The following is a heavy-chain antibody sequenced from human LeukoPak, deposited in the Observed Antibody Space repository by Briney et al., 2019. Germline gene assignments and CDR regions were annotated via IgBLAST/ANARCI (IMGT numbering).Heavy chain of an antibody. CDR2: ISATGNYI. CDR3: ARRRYCSTTSCPDAFDI. V-gene: IGHV3-21*01. D-gene: IGHD2-2*01. J-gene: IGHJ3*02. Sequence: PGGSLRLSCAASGFIFSSYSMNWVRQAPGKGLEWVSSISATGNYIYYADSVKGRFTISRDNAKNSLYLQMNSLRAEDTAVYYCARRRYCSTTSCPDAFDIWGQGTMVTVSS. CDR1: GFIFSSYS.